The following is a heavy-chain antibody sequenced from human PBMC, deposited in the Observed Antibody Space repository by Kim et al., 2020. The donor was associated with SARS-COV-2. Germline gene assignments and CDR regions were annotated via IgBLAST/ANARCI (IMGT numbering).Heavy chain of an antibody. J-gene: IGHJ4*02. D-gene: IGHD3-3*01. Sequence: STYYHPSLKSRVTISVATSKNRFSLKLSSVTAADTAVYYCARGIRFPVDYWGQGTLVTVSS. V-gene: IGHV4-31*02. CDR2: ST. CDR3: ARGIRFPVDY.